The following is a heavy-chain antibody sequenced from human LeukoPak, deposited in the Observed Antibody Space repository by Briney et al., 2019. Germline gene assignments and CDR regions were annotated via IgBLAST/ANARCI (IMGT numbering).Heavy chain of an antibody. Sequence: GGSLTLSCAVSGFTFSSFALHWVRQARGKGLEGVAVISYDDGSNKYYAYSVKGRFTISRDNSKNTLYLHMNSLRTEDTAVYYCARESGGNTPYYFDYWGQGTLVTVSS. J-gene: IGHJ4*02. V-gene: IGHV3-30*04. CDR2: ISYDDGSNK. CDR1: GFTFSSFA. CDR3: ARESGGNTPYYFDY. D-gene: IGHD2-2*02.